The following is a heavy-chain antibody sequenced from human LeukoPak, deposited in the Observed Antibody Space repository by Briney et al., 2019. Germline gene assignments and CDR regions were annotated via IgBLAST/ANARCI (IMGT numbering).Heavy chain of an antibody. CDR1: GFTFSSYG. D-gene: IGHD2-15*01. CDR2: ISGSGGST. J-gene: IGHJ4*02. CDR3: ARAVVLYCSGGSCYPIDY. Sequence: GGSLRLSCAASGFTFSSYGMSWVRQSPGKGLEWVSAISGSGGSTYYADSVKGRFTISRDNSKNTLYLQMNSLRAEDTAVYYCARAVVLYCSGGSCYPIDYWGQGTLVTVSS. V-gene: IGHV3-23*01.